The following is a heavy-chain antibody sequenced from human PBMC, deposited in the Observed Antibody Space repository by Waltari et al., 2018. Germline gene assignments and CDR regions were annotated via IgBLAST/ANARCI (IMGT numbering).Heavy chain of an antibody. Sequence: EVQLVETGGGLIQPGGSLRLSCAASGFTVSSNYMSWVRQAPGKGLEWASVIYSGGSTYYADSVKGRFTISRDNSKNTLYLQRNSLRAEDTAVYYCARGPMVAARYYYYYMDVWGKGTTVTVSS. CDR1: GFTVSSNY. D-gene: IGHD2-15*01. V-gene: IGHV3-53*02. CDR2: IYSGGST. J-gene: IGHJ6*03. CDR3: ARGPMVAARYYYYYMDV.